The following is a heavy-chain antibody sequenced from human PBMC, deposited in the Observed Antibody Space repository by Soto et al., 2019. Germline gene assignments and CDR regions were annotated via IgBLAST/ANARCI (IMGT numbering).Heavy chain of an antibody. CDR2: ISAYNGNT. Sequence: GASVKVSCKASGYTFTSYGISWVRQAPGQGLEWMGWISAYNGNTNYAQKLQGRVTMTTDTSTSTAYMELRSLRSEDTAVYYCARDFSSGHYGMDVWGQGTTVTVSS. J-gene: IGHJ6*02. D-gene: IGHD3-3*01. V-gene: IGHV1-18*01. CDR3: ARDFSSGHYGMDV. CDR1: GYTFTSYG.